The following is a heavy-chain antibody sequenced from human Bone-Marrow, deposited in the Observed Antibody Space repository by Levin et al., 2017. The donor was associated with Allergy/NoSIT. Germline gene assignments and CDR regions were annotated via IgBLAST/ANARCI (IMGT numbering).Heavy chain of an antibody. D-gene: IGHD2-2*01. Sequence: RTSETLSLTCVVSGGSISSADYSWNWIRQPPGKGLEWIGYIYHTGSPYYNPSLESRVTMSVDRSKNQFSLYLKSVTAADTAIYYCAGKYCRSNYCYDKNWFDPWGQGTLVSVSS. V-gene: IGHV4-30-2*01. CDR2: IYHTGSP. CDR1: GGSISSADYS. CDR3: AGKYCRSNYCYDKNWFDP. J-gene: IGHJ5*02.